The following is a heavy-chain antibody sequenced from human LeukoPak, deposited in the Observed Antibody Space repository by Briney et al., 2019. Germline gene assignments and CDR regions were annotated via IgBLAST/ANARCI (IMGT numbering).Heavy chain of an antibody. D-gene: IGHD3-3*01. CDR3: ARGVGFLESNFDY. Sequence: ASVEVSCKASEYTFTGYYMHWVRQAPGQGLEWMGRINPNSGGTNYAQKFQGRVTMTRDTSISTAYMELSRLRSDDTAVYYCARGVGFLESNFDYWGQGTLVTVSS. V-gene: IGHV1-2*06. CDR1: EYTFTGYY. CDR2: INPNSGGT. J-gene: IGHJ4*02.